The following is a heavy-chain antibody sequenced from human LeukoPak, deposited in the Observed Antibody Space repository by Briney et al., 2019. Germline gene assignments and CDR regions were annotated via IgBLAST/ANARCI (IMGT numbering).Heavy chain of an antibody. Sequence: PSETLSLTCTVSGGSISSYYWSWIRQPPGKGLEWIGYIYYSGSTNYNPSLKSRVTISVDTSKNQFSLKLSSVTAADTAVYYCARDSAYLLGGFDYWGQGTLVTVSS. D-gene: IGHD3-16*01. J-gene: IGHJ4*02. CDR3: ARDSAYLLGGFDY. CDR2: IYYSGST. V-gene: IGHV4-59*01. CDR1: GGSISSYY.